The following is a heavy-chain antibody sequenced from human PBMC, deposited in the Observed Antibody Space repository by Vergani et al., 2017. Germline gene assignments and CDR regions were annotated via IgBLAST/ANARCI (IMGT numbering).Heavy chain of an antibody. Sequence: QVQLVQSGAEVKKPGASVKASCKASGYTFTSYGISWVRQAPGQGLEWMGWISAYNGNTNYAQKLQGRVTMTTDTSTSTAYMELRSLRSDDTAVYYCARVPLGYCSSTSCRKPYYYYYMDVWGKGTTVTVSS. D-gene: IGHD2-2*01. J-gene: IGHJ6*03. CDR1: GYTFTSYG. V-gene: IGHV1-18*01. CDR3: ARVPLGYCSSTSCRKPYYYYYMDV. CDR2: ISAYNGNT.